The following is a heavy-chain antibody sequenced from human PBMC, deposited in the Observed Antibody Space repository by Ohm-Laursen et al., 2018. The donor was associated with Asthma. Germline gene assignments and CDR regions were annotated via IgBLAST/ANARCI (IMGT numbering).Heavy chain of an antibody. CDR1: GFTFNKSW. V-gene: IGHV3-7*05. Sequence: SLRLSCTAAGFTFNKSWMSWVRQAPGKGLEWVARINENGGEKFYVDSVKGRVTISRDNAKNSLYLQMNSLRADDTAVYYCGRVYSSSWDPRGQGTLVTVSS. J-gene: IGHJ5*02. D-gene: IGHD6-13*01. CDR2: INENGGEK. CDR3: GRVYSSSWDP.